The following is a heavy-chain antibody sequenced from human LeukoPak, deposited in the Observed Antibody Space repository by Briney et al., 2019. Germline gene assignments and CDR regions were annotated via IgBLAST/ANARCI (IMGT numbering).Heavy chain of an antibody. V-gene: IGHV3-21*01. CDR3: ARDFSSFTDAFDI. CDR1: GFTFSSYG. CDR2: ISSSSSYI. Sequence: GGSLRLSCAASGFTFSSYGMNWVRQAPGKGLEWVSSISSSSSYIYYADSVKGRFTISRDNAKNSLYLQMNSLRAEDTAVYYCARDFSSFTDAFDIWGQGTMVTVSS. J-gene: IGHJ3*02. D-gene: IGHD2-15*01.